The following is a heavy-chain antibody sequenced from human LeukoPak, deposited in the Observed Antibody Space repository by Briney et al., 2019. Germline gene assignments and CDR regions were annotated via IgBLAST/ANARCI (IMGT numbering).Heavy chain of an antibody. CDR1: GFTFSDYC. Sequence: GGSLRLSYAASGFTFSDYCMGWIRQAPGKGLEWVSYISSSSSYTNYADSVKGRFTISRDNAKNTLYLQMNSLRAEDTAVYFCARALPGNRDYWGQATQVTVSS. CDR2: ISSSSSYT. J-gene: IGHJ4*02. D-gene: IGHD4-23*01. V-gene: IGHV3-11*06. CDR3: ARALPGNRDY.